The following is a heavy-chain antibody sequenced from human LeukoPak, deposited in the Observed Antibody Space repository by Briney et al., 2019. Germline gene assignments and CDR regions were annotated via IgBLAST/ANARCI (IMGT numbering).Heavy chain of an antibody. CDR3: ARGYYYDSSGYYLAAFDI. D-gene: IGHD3-22*01. J-gene: IGHJ3*02. V-gene: IGHV1-46*01. CDR1: GYTVTSYY. Sequence: ASVKVSCKASGYTVTSYYMHGVRQAPGQGLEWMGIINPSGGSTSDAQKFQGRVTMTRDTSTSTVYMELSSLRSEDTAVYYCARGYYYDSSGYYLAAFDIWGQGTMVTVSS. CDR2: INPSGGST.